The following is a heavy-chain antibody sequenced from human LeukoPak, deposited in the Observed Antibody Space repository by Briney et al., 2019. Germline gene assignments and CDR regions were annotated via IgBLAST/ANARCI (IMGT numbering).Heavy chain of an antibody. Sequence: SETLSLTCTVSGGSISSYYWSWIRQPPGKGLEWIGYIYHRGSANYNPSLKSRVAISLDTSKNQFSLKLSSVTAADTAVHYCARDPRKEDIWFGELKAGAFDYWGQGTLVTVSS. CDR3: ARDPRKEDIWFGELKAGAFDY. D-gene: IGHD3-10*01. CDR1: GGSISSYY. CDR2: IYHRGSA. J-gene: IGHJ4*02. V-gene: IGHV4-59*01.